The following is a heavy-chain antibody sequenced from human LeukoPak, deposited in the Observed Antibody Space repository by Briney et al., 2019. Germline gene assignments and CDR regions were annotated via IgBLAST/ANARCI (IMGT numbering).Heavy chain of an antibody. Sequence: GGSLRLSCAASGFTFSSYAMHWVRQAPGKGLEYVPAISSNGGSTYYANSVKGRFTISRDNSKNTLYLQMGSLRAEDMAVYYCARDYYYGSGYYYFDYWGQGTLVTVSS. D-gene: IGHD3-10*01. CDR3: ARDYYYGSGYYYFDY. CDR1: GFTFSSYA. J-gene: IGHJ4*02. CDR2: ISSNGGST. V-gene: IGHV3-64*01.